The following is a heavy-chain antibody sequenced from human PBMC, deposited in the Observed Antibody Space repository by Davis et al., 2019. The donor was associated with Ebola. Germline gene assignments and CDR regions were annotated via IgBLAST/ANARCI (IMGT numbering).Heavy chain of an antibody. Sequence: PSETLSLTCTVSGGSISRGGSYWTWIRQHPGKGLEWIGYIYYSGSTYYKPSLKSRVTISLDTPKNQFSLNLYSVTAADTAVYYCARDLRYDSSGYDYYFYMDVWAKGRRSPSP. J-gene: IGHJ6*03. CDR1: GGSISRGGSY. D-gene: IGHD3-22*01. V-gene: IGHV4-31*03. CDR2: IYYSGST. CDR3: ARDLRYDSSGYDYYFYMDV.